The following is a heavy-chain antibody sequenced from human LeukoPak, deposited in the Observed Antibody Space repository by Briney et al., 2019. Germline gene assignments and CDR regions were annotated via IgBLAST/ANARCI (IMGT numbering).Heavy chain of an antibody. CDR3: ARLFGESGSYGE. CDR2: IYYSGST. Sequence: PSETLSLTCTVSGGSISSGSYYWGWIRQPPGKGLEWIGSIYYSGSTYYNPSLKSRVTISVDTSKNQFSLKLSSVTAADTAVYYCARLFGESGSYGEWGQGTLVTVSS. D-gene: IGHD1-26*01. J-gene: IGHJ4*02. V-gene: IGHV4-39*01. CDR1: GGSISSGSYY.